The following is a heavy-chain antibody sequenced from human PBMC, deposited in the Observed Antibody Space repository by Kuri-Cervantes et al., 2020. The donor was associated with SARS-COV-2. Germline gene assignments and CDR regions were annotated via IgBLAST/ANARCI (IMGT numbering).Heavy chain of an antibody. J-gene: IGHJ5*02. CDR3: ARGAYWFDP. CDR2: FYYSGST. Sequence: GSLRLSCTVSGGSVSSDSYYWSWIRQPPGKGLEWIGYFYYSGSTNYNPSLESRVTISVDTSKNQFSLKLSSVTAADTAVYYCARGAYWFDPWGQGTPVTVSS. CDR1: GGSVSSDSYY. V-gene: IGHV4-61*01.